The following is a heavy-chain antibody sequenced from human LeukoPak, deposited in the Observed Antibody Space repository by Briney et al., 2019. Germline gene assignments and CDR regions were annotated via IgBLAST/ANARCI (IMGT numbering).Heavy chain of an antibody. CDR3: ARDPLRGLWFGELAAFDI. Sequence: AGGSLRLSCAASGFTFSSYAMSWVRQAPGKGLEWVSAISGSGGGTYYADSVKGRFTISRDNAKNSLYLQMNSLRAEDTAVYYCARDPLRGLWFGELAAFDIWGQGTMVTVSS. CDR2: ISGSGGGT. J-gene: IGHJ3*02. V-gene: IGHV3-23*01. D-gene: IGHD3-10*01. CDR1: GFTFSSYA.